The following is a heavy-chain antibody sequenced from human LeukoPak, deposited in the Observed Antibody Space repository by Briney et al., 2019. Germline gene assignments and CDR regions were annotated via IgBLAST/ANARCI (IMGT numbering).Heavy chain of an antibody. CDR1: GGSISSSSYY. D-gene: IGHD3-10*01. J-gene: IGHJ3*02. V-gene: IGHV4-39*01. CDR2: IYYSGST. CDR3: ARGITRRRTFDI. Sequence: SETLSLTCTVSGGSISSSSYYWGWFRQPPGKGLEWIGSIYYSGSTYYNPSLKSRVTISVDTSKNQFSLKLSSVTAADTALYYCARGITRRRTFDIWGQGTMVTVSS.